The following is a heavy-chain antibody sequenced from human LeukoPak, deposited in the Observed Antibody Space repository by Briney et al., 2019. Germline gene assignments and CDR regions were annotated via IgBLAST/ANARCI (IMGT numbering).Heavy chain of an antibody. Sequence: PSETLSLTCAVSGGSISSGGYSWNWIRQPPGKGLEWIGYISHSGSTYYNPSLKSRVTISVDRSENQFSLKLSSVTAADTAVYYCAREGDYYDSGGYSWGQGTLVTVAS. CDR2: ISHSGST. J-gene: IGHJ4*02. D-gene: IGHD3-22*01. CDR3: AREGDYYDSGGYS. CDR1: GGSISSGGYS. V-gene: IGHV4-30-2*01.